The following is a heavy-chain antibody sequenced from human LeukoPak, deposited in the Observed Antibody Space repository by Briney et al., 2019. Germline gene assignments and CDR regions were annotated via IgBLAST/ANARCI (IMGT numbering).Heavy chain of an antibody. J-gene: IGHJ4*02. CDR2: IYYSGST. D-gene: IGHD3-10*01. CDR1: GGSISSSSYY. Sequence: PETLSLTCTVSGGSISSSSYYWGWIPQPPGKGLEWVGSIYYSGSTYYNPSLKSRVTISVDTSKNQFSLKLSSVTAADTAVYYCARSHYGSGSYSLYYFDYWGQGTLVTVSS. CDR3: ARSHYGSGSYSLYYFDY. V-gene: IGHV4-39*01.